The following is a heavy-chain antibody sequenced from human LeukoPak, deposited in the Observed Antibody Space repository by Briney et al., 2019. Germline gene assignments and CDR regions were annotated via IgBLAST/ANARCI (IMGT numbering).Heavy chain of an antibody. CDR3: ARNVVVGDTDYFDY. V-gene: IGHV3-66*01. CDR2: IYSGGST. D-gene: IGHD2-15*01. Sequence: GGSLRLSCAASGFTFSSYAMSWVRQAPGKGLEWVSVIYSGGSTYYPDSVKGRFTMSRDNSKNTLSLQMNSLRGEDTAVYYCARNVVVGDTDYFDYWGQGTLVTVSS. J-gene: IGHJ4*02. CDR1: GFTFSSYA.